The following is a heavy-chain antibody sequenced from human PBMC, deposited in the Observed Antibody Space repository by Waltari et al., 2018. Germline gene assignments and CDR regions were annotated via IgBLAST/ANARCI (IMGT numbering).Heavy chain of an antibody. V-gene: IGHV3-23*03. CDR2: IYSGGST. Sequence: EVQLLESGGGLVQPGGSLSLSCAASGFTFSSYAMSWVRQAPGKGLEWVSVIYSGGSTYYADSVKGRFTISRDNSKNTLYLQMNSLRAEDTAVYYCAKDSPIYCGGDCYSFWGQGTLVTVSS. D-gene: IGHD2-21*01. J-gene: IGHJ4*02. CDR3: AKDSPIYCGGDCYSF. CDR1: GFTFSSYA.